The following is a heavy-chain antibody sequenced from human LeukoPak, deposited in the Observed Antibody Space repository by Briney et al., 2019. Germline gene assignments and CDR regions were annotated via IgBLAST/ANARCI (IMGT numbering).Heavy chain of an antibody. V-gene: IGHV5-51*01. J-gene: IGHJ3*01. CDR3: ARHGRGSRSPNAFDF. Sequence: GESLKISCKGSGYSFNDYWIGWVRQMPGKGLQWMGVIYPDDSDIRYSPSFQGQVTISADKSIITAYLQWSSLKASDTAMYYCARHGRGSRSPNAFDFWGQGTMVTVSS. D-gene: IGHD3-10*01. CDR2: IYPDDSDI. CDR1: GYSFNDYW.